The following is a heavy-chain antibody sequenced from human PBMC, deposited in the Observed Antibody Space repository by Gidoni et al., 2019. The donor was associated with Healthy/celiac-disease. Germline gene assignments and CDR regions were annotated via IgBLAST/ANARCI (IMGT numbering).Heavy chain of an antibody. CDR3: ARGHKGTVTTEAAFDI. CDR1: GGSFSGYY. D-gene: IGHD4-4*01. V-gene: IGHV4-34*01. CDR2: INHSGST. J-gene: IGHJ3*02. Sequence: QVQLQQWGAGLLKPSETLSLTCAVYGGSFSGYYWSWIRQHPGKGLEWIGEINHSGSTNYNPSLKSRVTISVDTSKNQFSLKLSSVTAADTAVYYCARGHKGTVTTEAAFDIWGQGTMVTVSS.